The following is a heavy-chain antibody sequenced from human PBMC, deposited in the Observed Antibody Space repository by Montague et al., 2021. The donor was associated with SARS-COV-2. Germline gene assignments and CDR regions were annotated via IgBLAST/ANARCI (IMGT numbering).Heavy chain of an antibody. CDR1: GFTFSSYA. D-gene: IGHD6-19*01. Sequence: SLRLSCAASGFTFSSYAMHWVRQAPGKGLEWVAVISYDGSNEYYADSVKGRFTISRDNSKNTLYLQMNSLRAEDTAVYYCARDDPYSSGWFDAFDIWGQGTMVTVSS. CDR2: ISYDGSNE. CDR3: ARDDPYSSGWFDAFDI. J-gene: IGHJ3*02. V-gene: IGHV3-30*04.